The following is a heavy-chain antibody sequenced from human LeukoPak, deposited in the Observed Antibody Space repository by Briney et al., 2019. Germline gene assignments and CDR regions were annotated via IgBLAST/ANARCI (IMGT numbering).Heavy chain of an antibody. D-gene: IGHD1-7*01. Sequence: GSSVKVSCKASGGTFSSYAISWVRQAPGQGLEWMGGIIPIFGTANYAQKFQGRVTITADESTSTAYMELSSLRSEDTAVYYCARDLSPVGNYAFDIWGQGTMVTVSS. V-gene: IGHV1-69*01. CDR1: GGTFSSYA. CDR3: ARDLSPVGNYAFDI. CDR2: IIPIFGTA. J-gene: IGHJ3*02.